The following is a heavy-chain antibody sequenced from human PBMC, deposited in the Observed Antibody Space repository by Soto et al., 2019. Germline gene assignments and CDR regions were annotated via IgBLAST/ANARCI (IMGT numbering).Heavy chain of an antibody. Sequence: ASVKVSCKASGYTFTSYGISWVRQAPGQGLEWMGWISAYNGNTNYAQKLQGRVTMTTDTSTSTAYMELRSLRSDDTAVYYCARSKDPPHGLLWFGELPPNWFDPWGQGTLVTVST. V-gene: IGHV1-18*01. CDR1: GYTFTSYG. J-gene: IGHJ5*02. CDR2: ISAYNGNT. D-gene: IGHD3-10*01. CDR3: ARSKDPPHGLLWFGELPPNWFDP.